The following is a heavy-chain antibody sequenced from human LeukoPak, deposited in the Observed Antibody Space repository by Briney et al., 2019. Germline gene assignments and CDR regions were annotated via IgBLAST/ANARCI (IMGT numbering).Heavy chain of an antibody. CDR1: GGSISSYY. V-gene: IGHV4-59*08. J-gene: IGHJ6*02. CDR2: IYYSGST. Sequence: PSETLSLTCTISGGSISSYYSSWIRQPPGKALEWIGYIYYSGSTNYNPSLKSRVTISVDTSKNQFSLKLSSVTAADTATYYCTRHERYYYGMDVWGQGTTVTVS. CDR3: TRHERYYYGMDV. D-gene: IGHD3-16*01.